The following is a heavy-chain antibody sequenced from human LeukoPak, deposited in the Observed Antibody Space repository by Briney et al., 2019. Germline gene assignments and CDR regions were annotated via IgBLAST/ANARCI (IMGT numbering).Heavy chain of an antibody. CDR3: ARVSSSWIDYYYYYMDV. V-gene: IGHV4-38-2*02. CDR2: IYHSGST. Sequence: SETLSLTCTVSGYSISSGYYWGWIRQPPGKGLEWIGSIYHSGSTYYSPSLKSRVTISVDTSKNQFSLKLSSVTAADTAVYYCARVSSSWIDYYYYYMDVWGKGTTVTVSS. CDR1: GYSISSGYY. J-gene: IGHJ6*03. D-gene: IGHD6-13*01.